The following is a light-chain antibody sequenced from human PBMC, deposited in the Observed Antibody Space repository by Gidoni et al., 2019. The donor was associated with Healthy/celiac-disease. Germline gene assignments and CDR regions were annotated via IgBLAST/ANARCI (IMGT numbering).Light chain of an antibody. CDR1: QSISSY. J-gene: IGKJ1*01. CDR2: AAS. Sequence: DIQMPQSPSSLSASVGDRVTITCRASQSISSYLNWYQQKPGKAPKLLIYAASSLQSRVPSRFSGSGSGTDFTLTISSLQPEDFATYYCQQSYSTTRTFGQGTKVEIK. CDR3: QQSYSTTRT. V-gene: IGKV1-39*01.